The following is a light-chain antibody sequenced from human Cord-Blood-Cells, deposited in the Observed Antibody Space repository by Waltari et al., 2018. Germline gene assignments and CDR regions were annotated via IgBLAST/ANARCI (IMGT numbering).Light chain of an antibody. V-gene: IGLV3-21*04. CDR3: QVWDSSSDHWV. CDR2: YDS. CDR1: NSGSKS. Sequence: SYVLTQPPSVSVAPGKTARGTCGGNNSGSKSVHWYQQKPGQAPVLVIYYDSDRPSGIPERFSGSNSGNTATLTISRVEAGDEADYYCQVWDSSSDHWVFGGGTKLTVL. J-gene: IGLJ3*02.